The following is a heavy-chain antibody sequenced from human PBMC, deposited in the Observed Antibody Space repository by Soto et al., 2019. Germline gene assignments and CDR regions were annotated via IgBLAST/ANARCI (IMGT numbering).Heavy chain of an antibody. Sequence: SETLSLTCTVSGGSISRYFWSWIRQSPGKGLEWIGYIFYTGSTTYNPSLKSRVTISIDTSKNQFSLKLSSLTAADTAVYYCARGSVAWKRIVATMEGLDYWGQGTLVTVSS. CDR1: GGSISRYF. CDR2: IFYTGST. CDR3: ARGSVAWKRIVATMEGLDY. V-gene: IGHV4-59*01. D-gene: IGHD5-12*01. J-gene: IGHJ4*02.